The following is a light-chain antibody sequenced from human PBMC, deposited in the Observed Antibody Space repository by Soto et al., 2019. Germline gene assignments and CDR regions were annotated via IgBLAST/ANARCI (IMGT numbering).Light chain of an antibody. J-gene: IGLJ3*02. CDR1: SSDVGAYNY. CDR2: EVT. Sequence: QSVLTQPPSASGSPGQSVTISCTGTSSDVGAYNYVSWYQQHAGKAPKLVIYEVTKRPSGVPDRFSGSKSANTASLTVSGLQAEDEADYYGSSFASSNTWVFGGGTKRPVL. V-gene: IGLV2-8*01. CDR3: SSFASSNTWV.